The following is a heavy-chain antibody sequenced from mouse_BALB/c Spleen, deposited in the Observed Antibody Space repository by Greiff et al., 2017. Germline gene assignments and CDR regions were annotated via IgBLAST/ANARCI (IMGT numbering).Heavy chain of an antibody. J-gene: IGHJ1*01. D-gene: IGHD2-14*01. Sequence: EVQLVESGGGLVKPGGSLKLSCAASGFTFSSYAMSWVRQTPEKGLEWVASISSGGSTYYPDSVKGRFTISRDNARNILYLQMSSLRSEDTAMYYCARNYRYDWYFDVWGAGTTVTVSS. CDR2: ISSGGST. CDR3: ARNYRYDWYFDV. CDR1: GFTFSSYA. V-gene: IGHV5-6-5*01.